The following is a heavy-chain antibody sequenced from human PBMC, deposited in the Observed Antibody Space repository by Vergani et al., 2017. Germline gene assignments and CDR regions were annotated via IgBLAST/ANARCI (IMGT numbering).Heavy chain of an antibody. J-gene: IGHJ6*02. D-gene: IGHD2-2*01. CDR2: IWYDGSNK. V-gene: IGHV3-33*01. Sequence: QVQLVESGGGVVQPGRSLRLSCAASGFTFSSYGMHWVRQAPGKGLEWVAVIWYDGSNKYYADSVKGRFTISRDNSKNTLYLQMNSLRAEDTAVYYCARVAMMGYGMDVWGQGTTVTVSS. CDR3: ARVAMMGYGMDV. CDR1: GFTFSSYG.